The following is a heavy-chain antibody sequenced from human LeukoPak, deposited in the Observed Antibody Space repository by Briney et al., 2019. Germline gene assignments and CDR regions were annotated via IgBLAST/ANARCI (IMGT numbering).Heavy chain of an antibody. D-gene: IGHD3-10*01. V-gene: IGHV1-46*01. CDR2: INPSGGST. CDR3: ARGVSGGTGDWFDF. Sequence: ASVKVSCKASGYIFTTYNMRWVRQAPGQGLEWMGIINPSGGSTSYAQRFQGRLTVSRDTSTSTVYMELSSLTSEDTGAYYCARGVSGGTGDWFDFWGQGTLVTVSS. J-gene: IGHJ5*01. CDR1: GYIFTTYN.